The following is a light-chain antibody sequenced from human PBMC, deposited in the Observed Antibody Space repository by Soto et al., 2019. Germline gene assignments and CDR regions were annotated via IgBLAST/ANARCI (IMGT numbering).Light chain of an antibody. CDR2: GAS. Sequence: EIVMTQSPGTLSVSPGERATISCRASQVIGSRYLSWYHQQSGQAPRLLIYGASSRATGIPDRFSGSGSGTDFTLTISRLGPEDFGLYYCQQFGSSSPHTFGQGTKLEIK. J-gene: IGKJ2*01. CDR1: QVIGSRY. CDR3: QQFGSSSPHT. V-gene: IGKV3-20*01.